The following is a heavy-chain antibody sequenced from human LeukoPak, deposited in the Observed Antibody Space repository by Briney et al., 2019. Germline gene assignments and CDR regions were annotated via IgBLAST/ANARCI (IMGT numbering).Heavy chain of an antibody. V-gene: IGHV4-61*05. CDR3: ARAILSGYPDS. Sequence: SETLSLTCTVSGGSISSSSYYWGWIRQPPGKGLEGVGYIYYSGSTKYNPYPKSLVTISVDTSKNQFSLKLSSVTAADTAVYYCARAILSGYPDSWGQGTLVIVFS. CDR1: GGSISSSSYY. CDR2: IYYSGST. J-gene: IGHJ4*02. D-gene: IGHD3-3*01.